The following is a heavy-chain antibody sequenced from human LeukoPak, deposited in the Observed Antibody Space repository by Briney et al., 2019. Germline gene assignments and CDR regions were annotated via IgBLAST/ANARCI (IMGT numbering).Heavy chain of an antibody. Sequence: ASVKVSCKASGYTFTSYGISWVRQAPGQGLEWMGWINPNSGGTNYALKFQGRVTMIRDTSITTVYMELSRLRSDDTAVYYCARDYPEDYGGNSFDYWGQGTLVTVSS. D-gene: IGHD4-23*01. CDR2: INPNSGGT. V-gene: IGHV1-2*02. J-gene: IGHJ4*02. CDR3: ARDYPEDYGGNSFDY. CDR1: GYTFTSYG.